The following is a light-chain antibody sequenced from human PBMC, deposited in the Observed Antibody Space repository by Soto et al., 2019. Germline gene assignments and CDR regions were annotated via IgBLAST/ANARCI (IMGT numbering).Light chain of an antibody. CDR1: QAIDSW. CDR2: TGS. J-gene: IGKJ1*01. CDR3: QQARSFPQP. Sequence: DIQMTPSPSSVSASVGDRVTITCRASQAIDSWLAWYQQKPGEAPKILIFTGSLLHSGVPPRFSDRGSGTDVNLTISHLQPEDLATYYFQQARSFPQPFGQGTKV. V-gene: IGKV1-12*01.